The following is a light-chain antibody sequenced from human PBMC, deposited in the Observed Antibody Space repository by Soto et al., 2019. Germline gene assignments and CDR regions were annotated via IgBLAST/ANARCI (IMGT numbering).Light chain of an antibody. V-gene: IGKV3-15*01. CDR3: QQYNNWLWT. Sequence: EIVMTQSPATLSVSPGERATLSCRASQSINSNLVWYQQKPGQAPRLLIYGASTRATGIPARFSGSGSGTEFPLTISSMQSEDFAVSYCQQYNNWLWTFGQGAKVEIK. J-gene: IGKJ1*01. CDR1: QSINSN. CDR2: GAS.